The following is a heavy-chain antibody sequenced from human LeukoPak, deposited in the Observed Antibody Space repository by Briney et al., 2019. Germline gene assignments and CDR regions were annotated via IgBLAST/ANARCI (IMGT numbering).Heavy chain of an antibody. J-gene: IGHJ4*02. D-gene: IGHD1-1*01. CDR1: GFTFHDYG. CDR2: IDRNGGSI. V-gene: IGHV3-20*04. CDR3: ARAGQYNWNDEKDY. Sequence: GGSLRLSCAASGFTFHDYGMSWVRQAPGKGLEWVSGIDRNGGSIGYADSVKGRFTISRDNAKNSLYLQMNSLRAEDTALYYCARAGQYNWNDEKDYWDQGTLVTVSS.